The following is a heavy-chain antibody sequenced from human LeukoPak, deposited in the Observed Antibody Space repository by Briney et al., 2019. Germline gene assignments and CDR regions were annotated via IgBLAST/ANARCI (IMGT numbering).Heavy chain of an antibody. V-gene: IGHV5-51*01. CDR1: GYSFTSYW. Sequence: GESLKISCKGSGYSFTSYWIGWVRQMPGKGLEWRGIIYPGDSDTRYSPSFQGQVTISADKSISTAYLQWSSLKASDTAMCYCARHTFYSSGGIDGMDVWGQGTTVTVSS. D-gene: IGHD6-19*01. CDR2: IYPGDSDT. CDR3: ARHTFYSSGGIDGMDV. J-gene: IGHJ6*02.